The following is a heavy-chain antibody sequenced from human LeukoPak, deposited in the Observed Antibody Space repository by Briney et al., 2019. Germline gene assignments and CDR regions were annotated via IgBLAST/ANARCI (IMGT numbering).Heavy chain of an antibody. D-gene: IGHD1-1*01. Sequence: GGSLRLSCAASGFTFDDYAMHWVRQAPGKGLEWVSLISWDGGSTYYADSVKGRFTISRDNSKNSLYLQMNSLRADDTALYYCAKGLERESRLDSWGQGTLVTVSS. CDR2: ISWDGGST. CDR3: AKGLERESRLDS. V-gene: IGHV3-43D*03. J-gene: IGHJ4*02. CDR1: GFTFDDYA.